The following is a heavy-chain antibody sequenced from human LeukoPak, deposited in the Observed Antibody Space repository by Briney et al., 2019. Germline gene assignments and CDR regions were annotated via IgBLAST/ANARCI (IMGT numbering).Heavy chain of an antibody. V-gene: IGHV4-59*01. J-gene: IGHJ3*02. CDR3: ARGILGAVVVDAFDI. CDR1: GGSISSYY. D-gene: IGHD6-19*01. Sequence: SETLSLTCTVSGGSISSYYWSWIRQPPGKGLEWIGYIYYSGSTNYNPSLKSRVTISVDTSKNQFSLKLSSVTAADTAVYYCARGILGAVVVDAFDIWGQGTMVTVSS. CDR2: IYYSGST.